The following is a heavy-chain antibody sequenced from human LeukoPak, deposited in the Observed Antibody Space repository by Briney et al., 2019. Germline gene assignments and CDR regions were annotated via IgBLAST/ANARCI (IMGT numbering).Heavy chain of an antibody. Sequence: GGSLRLSCAASGFTFDDYAMHWVRQAPRKGLEWVSGISWNSGSIVYADSVKGRFTITRDNAKNSVYLQMTSLRVEDMALNYCVKDAGGGPGLFDFWGQGALVTVSS. CDR3: VKDAGGGPGLFDF. D-gene: IGHD3-16*01. CDR2: ISWNSGSI. J-gene: IGHJ4*02. CDR1: GFTFDDYA. V-gene: IGHV3-9*03.